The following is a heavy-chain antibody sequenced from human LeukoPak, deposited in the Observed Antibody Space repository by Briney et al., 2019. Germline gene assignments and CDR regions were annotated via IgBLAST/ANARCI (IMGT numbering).Heavy chain of an antibody. J-gene: IGHJ5*02. CDR1: GASIDRSTYY. V-gene: IGHV4-39*01. Sequence: PSETLSLTCSVSGASIDRSTYYWGWIRQPPGKGLEWIGSVYYSGSTYYNSALKSRVSISVDTSRNQFSLKLYFVTAADTSVYFCARIAAPGLAWGQGTLVTVSS. D-gene: IGHD6-25*01. CDR3: ARIAAPGLA. CDR2: VYYSGST.